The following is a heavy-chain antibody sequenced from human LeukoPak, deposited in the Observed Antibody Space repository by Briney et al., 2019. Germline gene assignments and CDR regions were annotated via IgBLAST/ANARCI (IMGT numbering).Heavy chain of an antibody. CDR3: AKELRYYGSGSYYNGLDY. CDR2: ISGSGGST. V-gene: IGHV3-23*01. D-gene: IGHD3-10*01. Sequence: GGSLRLSCAASGFTFSSYAMSWVRQAPRKGLEWVSAISGSGGSTYYADSVKGRFTISRDNSKNTLYLQMNSLRAEDTAVYYCAKELRYYGSGSYYNGLDYWGQGTLVTVSS. CDR1: GFTFSSYA. J-gene: IGHJ4*02.